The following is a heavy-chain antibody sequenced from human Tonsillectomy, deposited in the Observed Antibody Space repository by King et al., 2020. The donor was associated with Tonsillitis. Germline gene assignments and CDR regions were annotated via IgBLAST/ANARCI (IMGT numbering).Heavy chain of an antibody. Sequence: VQLVESGGGVVQPGRSLTLSCAASRFSFSGFAMHWVRQAPGKGLIWVATISYEGTNKLYTDSVKGRFTISRDRSKTTLYLQMNSLRVEDTAVYYCARGGPATNSHGFDVWGQGTKVTGSS. CDR2: ISYEGTNK. V-gene: IGHV3-30-3*01. CDR1: RFSFSGFA. CDR3: ARGGPATNSHGFDV. D-gene: IGHD2-8*01. J-gene: IGHJ3*01.